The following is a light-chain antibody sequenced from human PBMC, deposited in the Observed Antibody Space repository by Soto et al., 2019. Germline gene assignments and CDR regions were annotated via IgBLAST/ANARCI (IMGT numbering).Light chain of an antibody. CDR1: QTIRSSY. CDR3: QQYGISLIT. J-gene: IGKJ5*01. Sequence: DIVWTQSPGTLSLSPGERVTLSCRASQTIRSSYFAWYQQKPGQAPRLLIYGASSRAAGIPVRFSGTGSGTDFALTISRLEPEDSAVYYCQQYGISLITVGRGTRLEIK. V-gene: IGKV3-20*01. CDR2: GAS.